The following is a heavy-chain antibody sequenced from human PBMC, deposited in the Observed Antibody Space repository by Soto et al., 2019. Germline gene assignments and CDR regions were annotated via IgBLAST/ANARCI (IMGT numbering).Heavy chain of an antibody. Sequence: GESLKISCKASGYTFTSYWIAWVRQMPGKGLEWMGIIFPVDSDTTYSPSFQGQVTISADKSITPAYVQWSSLKASDTAMYYCAIRGYSYGYSFSYWGQGTLVTVSS. D-gene: IGHD5-18*01. CDR1: GYTFTSYW. J-gene: IGHJ4*02. V-gene: IGHV5-51*01. CDR2: IFPVDSDT. CDR3: AIRGYSYGYSFSY.